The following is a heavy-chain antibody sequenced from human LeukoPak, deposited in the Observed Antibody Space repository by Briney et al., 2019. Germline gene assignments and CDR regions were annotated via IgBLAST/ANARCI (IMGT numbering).Heavy chain of an antibody. V-gene: IGHV4-34*01. D-gene: IGHD2-15*01. CDR3: ARTTEGYCRGRSCYSYYYYMDV. J-gene: IGHJ6*03. Sequence: SETLSLTCAVYGGSFSGYHWSWIRQPPGKGLEWIGEINHSGSTNYNPSLKSRVTISVDTSKNQFSLKLSSVTAADTAVYYCARTTEGYCRGRSCYSYYYYMDVWGKGTTVTVSS. CDR1: GGSFSGYH. CDR2: INHSGST.